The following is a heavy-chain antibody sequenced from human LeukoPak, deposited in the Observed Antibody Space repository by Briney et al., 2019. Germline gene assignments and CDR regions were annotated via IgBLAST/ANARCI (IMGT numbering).Heavy chain of an antibody. Sequence: ASVKVSCKASGYTFTSYYMHWVRQAPGQGLEWMGWINPNSGGTNYAQKFQGRVTMTRDTSISTAYMELSRLRSDDTAVYYCARDDRGIAVTGPWGQGTLVTVSS. D-gene: IGHD6-19*01. CDR1: GYTFTSYY. V-gene: IGHV1-2*02. J-gene: IGHJ4*02. CDR2: INPNSGGT. CDR3: ARDDRGIAVTGP.